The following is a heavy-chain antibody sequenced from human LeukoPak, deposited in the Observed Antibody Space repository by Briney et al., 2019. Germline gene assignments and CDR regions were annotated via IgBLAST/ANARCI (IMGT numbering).Heavy chain of an antibody. Sequence: SETLSLTCTVSGGSISSYYWSWIRQPPGKGLEWIGYIYYSGSTNYNPSLKSRVTISVDTSKNQFSLKLSSVTAADTAVYYCARGPPITMVRGPADDAFDIWGQGTMVIVSS. CDR1: GGSISSYY. J-gene: IGHJ3*02. D-gene: IGHD3-10*01. V-gene: IGHV4-59*01. CDR2: IYYSGST. CDR3: ARGPPITMVRGPADDAFDI.